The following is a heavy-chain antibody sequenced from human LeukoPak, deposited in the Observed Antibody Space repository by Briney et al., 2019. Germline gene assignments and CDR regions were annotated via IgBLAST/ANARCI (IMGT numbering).Heavy chain of an antibody. D-gene: IGHD6-19*01. J-gene: IGHJ4*02. Sequence: ASVTVSCTASGYSFTSYAMHWVRQAPGQRPEWMGWINAGNGNTKYSQKFQGRVTITRDTSASTAYVELSSLRSEDTAVYYCARDLALAGYYFDYWGQGTLVTVSS. V-gene: IGHV1-3*01. CDR3: ARDLALAGYYFDY. CDR2: INAGNGNT. CDR1: GYSFTSYA.